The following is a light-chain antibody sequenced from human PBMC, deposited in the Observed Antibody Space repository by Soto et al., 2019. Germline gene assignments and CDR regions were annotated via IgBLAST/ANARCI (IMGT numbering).Light chain of an antibody. CDR2: GAS. CDR3: PQYNNWLT. CDR1: QSVSSN. J-gene: IGKJ4*01. Sequence: EIVMTQSPATLSVSPGESVTLSCRASQSVSSNLAWYQQKPGQAPRLLIYGASTRATGIPARFSGSGSGTEFTTTIRSCLAEDVAVYYCPQYNNWLTFGGGTKVDSK. V-gene: IGKV3-15*01.